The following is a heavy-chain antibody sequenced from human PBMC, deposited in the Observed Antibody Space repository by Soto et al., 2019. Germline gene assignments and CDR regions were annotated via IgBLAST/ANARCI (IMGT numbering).Heavy chain of an antibody. Sequence: QVQLVESGGGVVQPGRSLRLSCAASGFTFSSYGMHWVRQAPGKGLEWVAVISYDGSNKYYADSVKGRFTISRDNSKNTLYLQMNSLRAEDTAVYYCAKERWLQDYWYFDLWGRGTLVTVSS. D-gene: IGHD5-12*01. CDR2: ISYDGSNK. J-gene: IGHJ2*01. CDR1: GFTFSSYG. V-gene: IGHV3-30*18. CDR3: AKERWLQDYWYFDL.